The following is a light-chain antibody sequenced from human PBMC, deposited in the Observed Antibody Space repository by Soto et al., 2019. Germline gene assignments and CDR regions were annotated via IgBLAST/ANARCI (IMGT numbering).Light chain of an antibody. CDR3: SSYAGSYTFVV. V-gene: IGLV2-11*01. J-gene: IGLJ2*01. CDR2: DVS. Sequence: QSALTQPRSVSGSPGQSVTISCTGTSSDVGAYDYVSWYQQDPGKAPKVLIYDVSERPSGVPDRFSGSKSDNTASLTISGLQAEVEADYYCSSYAGSYTFVVFGGGTKVTVL. CDR1: SSDVGAYDY.